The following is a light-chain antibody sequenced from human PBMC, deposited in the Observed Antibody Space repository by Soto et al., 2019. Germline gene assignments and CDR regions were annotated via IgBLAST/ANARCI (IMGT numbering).Light chain of an antibody. CDR3: AAWDDSLSGV. CDR1: SSNVGSNY. V-gene: IGLV1-47*01. J-gene: IGLJ3*02. Sequence: QTVVTQPPSASGTPGQRVTISCSGRSSNVGSNYVYWYQQLPGTAPKLLILRDDQRPSGVPDRFSGSKSGTSASLAISGLRSEDEADYYCAAWDDSLSGVFGGGTKVTVL. CDR2: RDD.